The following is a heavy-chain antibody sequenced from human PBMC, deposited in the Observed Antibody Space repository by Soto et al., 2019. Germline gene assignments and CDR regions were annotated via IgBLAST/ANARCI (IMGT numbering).Heavy chain of an antibody. CDR1: GGTFSSYA. V-gene: IGHV1-69*13. Sequence: SVKVSCKASGGTFSSYAISWVRQAPGQGLEWMGGIIPIFGTANYAQKFQGRVTITADESTSTAYMELSSLRSEDTAVYYCARNYDFWSGYLQTYYYGMDVWGQGTTVTVSS. CDR3: ARNYDFWSGYLQTYYYGMDV. D-gene: IGHD3-3*01. J-gene: IGHJ6*02. CDR2: IIPIFGTA.